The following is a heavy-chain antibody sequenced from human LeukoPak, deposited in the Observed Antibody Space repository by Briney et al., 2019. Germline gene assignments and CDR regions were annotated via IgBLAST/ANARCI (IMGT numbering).Heavy chain of an antibody. Sequence: SETLSLTCTVSGGSISSYYWSWIRQPPGKGLEWIGYIYYSGSTSYNPSLKSRVTISVDTSKNQFSLKLSSVTAADTAVYYCARHGYNLYYFDYWGQGTLVTVSS. V-gene: IGHV4-59*08. CDR2: IYYSGST. J-gene: IGHJ4*02. CDR1: GGSISSYY. CDR3: ARHGYNLYYFDY. D-gene: IGHD1-14*01.